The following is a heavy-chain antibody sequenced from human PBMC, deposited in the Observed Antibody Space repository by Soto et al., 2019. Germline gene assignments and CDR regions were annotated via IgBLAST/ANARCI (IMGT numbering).Heavy chain of an antibody. CDR3: ARVPGP. CDR1: GGYISGGGYY. J-gene: IGHJ5*02. D-gene: IGHD7-27*01. CDR2: IYHSGST. V-gene: IGHV4-30-2*01. Sequence: SETLCLTCTVAGGYISGGGYYWSWIRQPPGKGLEWIGYIYHSGSTYYNPSLKSRVTISVDRSKNQFSLKLSSVTAADTAVYYCARVPGPWGQGTLVTVSS.